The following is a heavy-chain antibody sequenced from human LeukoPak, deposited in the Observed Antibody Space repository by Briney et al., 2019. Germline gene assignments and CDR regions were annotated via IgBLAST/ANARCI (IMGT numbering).Heavy chain of an antibody. CDR1: GGSISSYY. V-gene: IGHV4-4*07. Sequence: KPSETLSLTCTVSGGSISSYYWSWIRQPAGKGLEWIGRIYTSGSTNYNPSLKSRVTISIDTSKNQFSLKLSSVIAADTAVYYCARGRITIFGVVIPHFDNWGQGTLVTVSS. D-gene: IGHD3-3*01. J-gene: IGHJ4*02. CDR2: IYTSGST. CDR3: ARGRITIFGVVIPHFDN.